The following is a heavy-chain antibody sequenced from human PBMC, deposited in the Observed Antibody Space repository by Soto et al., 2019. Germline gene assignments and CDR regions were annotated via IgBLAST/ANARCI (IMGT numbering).Heavy chain of an antibody. CDR3: ARGKAAGLYNWFDP. CDR2: IYHSGST. Sequence: SETLSLTCAVSGGSISSSNWWSWVRQPPGKGLEWIGEIYHSGSTNYNPSLKSRVTISVDKSKNQFSLKLSSVTAADTAVYYCARGKAAGLYNWFDPWGQGTLVTVSS. D-gene: IGHD6-13*01. V-gene: IGHV4-4*02. CDR1: GGSISSSNW. J-gene: IGHJ5*02.